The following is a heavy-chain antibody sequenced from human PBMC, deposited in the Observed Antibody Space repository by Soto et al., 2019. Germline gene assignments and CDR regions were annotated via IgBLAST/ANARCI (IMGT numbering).Heavy chain of an antibody. CDR1: GFTFKTHA. D-gene: IGHD3-10*02. CDR3: GKEVGNYVPYYYGLDV. J-gene: IGHJ6*04. CDR2: IAYDGNEK. V-gene: IGHV3-30*18. Sequence: QVQLVESGGGVVQPGTSLRLSCAASGFTFKTHAMHWVRQAPGKGLEWMAVIAYDGNEKFYADSVKGRFTISRDNSKNALYLQKNTLRNEDTAVYYCGKEVGNYVPYYYGLDVWGKGTTVTVSS.